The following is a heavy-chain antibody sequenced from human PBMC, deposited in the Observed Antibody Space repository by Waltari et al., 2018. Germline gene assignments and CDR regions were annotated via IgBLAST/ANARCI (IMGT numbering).Heavy chain of an antibody. J-gene: IGHJ4*02. CDR2: IYYSGTT. D-gene: IGHD3-3*01. Sequence: QMELQESGPRLVKPSETLSLTCNVSGDSIRGRRNSWAWLRQPPGKNLQWIGSIYYSGTTYYNPSLKGRFAISVDTSRNQFSLNVNSVTAADTGIYYCARQLRFVDWIPRYFDSWGRGTLATVSS. CDR3: ARQLRFVDWIPRYFDS. V-gene: IGHV4-39*01. CDR1: GDSIRGRRNS.